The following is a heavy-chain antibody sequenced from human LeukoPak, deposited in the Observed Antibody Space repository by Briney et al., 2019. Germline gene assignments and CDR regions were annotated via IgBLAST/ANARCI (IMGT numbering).Heavy chain of an antibody. CDR1: GYTFTSYY. CDR3: ARGPLVPAATNWFDP. Sequence: ASVKVSCKASGYTFTSYYMHWVRQAPGQGLEWMGWISAYNGNTNYAQKLQGRVTMTTDTSTSTAYMELRSLRSDDTAVYYCARGPLVPAATNWFDPWGQGTLVTVSS. CDR2: ISAYNGNT. D-gene: IGHD2-2*01. J-gene: IGHJ5*02. V-gene: IGHV1-18*04.